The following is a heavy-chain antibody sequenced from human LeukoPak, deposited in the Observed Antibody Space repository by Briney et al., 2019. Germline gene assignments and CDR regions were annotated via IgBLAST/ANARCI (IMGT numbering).Heavy chain of an antibody. J-gene: IGHJ6*02. D-gene: IGHD2-2*01. CDR3: ARTCSSTSCPPYGMDV. V-gene: IGHV1-46*01. Sequence: GASVKVSCKASGYTFTSYYMHWVRQAPGQGLEWMGIINPSGGSTSYAQKFQGRVTMTRDTSTSTVYMELSSLRSEDTAVYYCARTCSSTSCPPYGMDVWGQGTTVTVSS. CDR2: INPSGGST. CDR1: GYTFTSYY.